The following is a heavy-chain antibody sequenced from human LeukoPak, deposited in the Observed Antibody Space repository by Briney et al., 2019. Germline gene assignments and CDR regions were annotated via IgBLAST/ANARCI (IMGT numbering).Heavy chain of an antibody. J-gene: IGHJ5*02. CDR1: GGSISSSSYY. Sequence: SETLSLTCTVSGGSISSSSYYWGWLRQPPGQGLEWTGSVYYSGSTYYNPSVKSRVTISVDTSKNQLSLKLSSVTAADTAVYYCAGGSIVLMGVYWFDPWGQGTLVTVSS. CDR3: AGGSIVLMGVYWFDP. CDR2: VYYSGST. V-gene: IGHV4-39*01. D-gene: IGHD2-8*01.